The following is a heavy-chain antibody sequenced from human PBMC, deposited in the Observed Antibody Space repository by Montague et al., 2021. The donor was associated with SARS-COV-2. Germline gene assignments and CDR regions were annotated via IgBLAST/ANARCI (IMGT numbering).Heavy chain of an antibody. V-gene: IGHV2-5*02. J-gene: IGHJ4*02. CDR1: GFSLSTSGVG. CDR2: IHWDDDK. D-gene: IGHD6-13*01. CDR3: AHRDSGRIAAAGFDX. Sequence: PALVKPTQTLTLTCTFSGFSLSTSGVGVGWIRQPPGKALEWLALIHWDDDKRYSLSLKSRLTITKDTSKNQVVLTMTNMDPADTATYYCAHRDSGRIAAAGFDXWGQGTLVTVSS.